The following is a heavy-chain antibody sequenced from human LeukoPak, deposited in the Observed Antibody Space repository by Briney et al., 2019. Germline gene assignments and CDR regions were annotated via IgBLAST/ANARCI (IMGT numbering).Heavy chain of an antibody. Sequence: ASVKVSCKASGYTFTSYGISWVRQAPGQGLEWMGWISAYNGNTNYAQKLQGRVTMTTDTSTSTAYMELRSLRSGDTAVYYCARSRYSSGRSYYYYMDVWGKGTTVTVSS. CDR1: GYTFTSYG. D-gene: IGHD6-19*01. V-gene: IGHV1-18*01. CDR2: ISAYNGNT. CDR3: ARSRYSSGRSYYYYMDV. J-gene: IGHJ6*03.